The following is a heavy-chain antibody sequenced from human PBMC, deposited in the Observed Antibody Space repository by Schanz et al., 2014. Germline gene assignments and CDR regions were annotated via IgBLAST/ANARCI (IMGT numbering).Heavy chain of an antibody. CDR1: GFSFSDYY. V-gene: IGHV3-11*01. Sequence: QVHLLESGGGLVEPGGSLRLSCAASGFSFSDYYMSWIRQAPGKGLEWISYITYNGGTIYYAESVRGRFTISSDSSKNTLYLQMSSLRADDTAVYYCAKAADWPVTRFDPWGQGTLVTVSS. CDR2: ITYNGGTI. J-gene: IGHJ5*02. D-gene: IGHD3-9*01. CDR3: AKAADWPVTRFDP.